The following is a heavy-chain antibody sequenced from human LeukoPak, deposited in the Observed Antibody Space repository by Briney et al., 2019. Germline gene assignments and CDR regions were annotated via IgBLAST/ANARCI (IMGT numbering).Heavy chain of an antibody. CDR2: ISAYNGDT. Sequence: ASVKVSCKASGYSFTSYGVSWVRQAPGQGLEWMGWISAYNGDTNYAQRLQGRLTMTTDTSTSTAYMELRSLRSDDTAVYYCARKPTGYSTDYWGQGTLVTVSS. CDR1: GYSFTSYG. J-gene: IGHJ4*02. V-gene: IGHV1-18*01. D-gene: IGHD6-13*01. CDR3: ARKPTGYSTDY.